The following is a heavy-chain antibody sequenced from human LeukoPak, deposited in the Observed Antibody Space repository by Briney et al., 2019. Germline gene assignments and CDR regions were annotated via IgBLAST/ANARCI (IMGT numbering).Heavy chain of an antibody. Sequence: ASVKVSCKASGGTFSSYAISWVRQAPGQGLEWMGGIIPIFGTANYAQKFQGRVTITADGSTSTAYMELSSLRSEDTAVYYCAKWGIVAGFDYWGQGTLVTVSS. CDR2: IIPIFGTA. V-gene: IGHV1-69*13. J-gene: IGHJ4*02. CDR1: GGTFSSYA. D-gene: IGHD6-25*01. CDR3: AKWGIVAGFDY.